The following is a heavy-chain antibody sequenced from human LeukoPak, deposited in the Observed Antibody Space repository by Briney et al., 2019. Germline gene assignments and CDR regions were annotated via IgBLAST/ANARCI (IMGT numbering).Heavy chain of an antibody. CDR2: ISWNGGSI. CDR3: ARPYDSSGHDAFDI. V-gene: IGHV3-9*01. CDR1: GFTLEDYA. Sequence: LSGGSLRLSCAASGFTLEDYAMHWVRQAPGKGLEWVSGISWNGGSIGYADSVKGRFTSSRDNAKNSLYLQMNTLRIEDTALYYCARPYDSSGHDAFDIWGQGTTVTVSS. J-gene: IGHJ3*02. D-gene: IGHD3-22*01.